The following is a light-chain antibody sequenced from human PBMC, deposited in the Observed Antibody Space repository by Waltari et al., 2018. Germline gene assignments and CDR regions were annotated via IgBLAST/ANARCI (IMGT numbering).Light chain of an antibody. CDR2: GNF. CDR3: QSYDSSLSGSV. Sequence: QSVLTQPPSVSGAPGQRITISCTGSSSDIGAGYDVHWYQQLPGAAPKLLIYGNFNRPSGVPDRFSGSKSGASASLAITGLQAEDEADYYCQSYDSSLSGSVFGGGTKLTVL. CDR1: SSDIGAGYD. J-gene: IGLJ3*02. V-gene: IGLV1-40*01.